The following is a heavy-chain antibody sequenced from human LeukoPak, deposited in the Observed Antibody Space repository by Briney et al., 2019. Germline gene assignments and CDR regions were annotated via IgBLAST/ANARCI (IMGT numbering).Heavy chain of an antibody. CDR3: ARDPVDGMAFFDI. V-gene: IGHV4-34*01. D-gene: IGHD6-19*01. CDR2: INHSGST. CDR1: GGSFSGYY. Sequence: TSETLSLTCAAYGGSFSGYYWSWIRQPPGKGLEWIGEINHSGSTNYNPSLKSRVTISVDTSKNQFSLKLSSVTAADTAVYYCARDPVDGMAFFDIWGQGTMVTVSS. J-gene: IGHJ3*02.